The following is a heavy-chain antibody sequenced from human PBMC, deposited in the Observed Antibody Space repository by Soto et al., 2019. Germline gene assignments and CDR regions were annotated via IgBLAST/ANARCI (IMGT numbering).Heavy chain of an antibody. V-gene: IGHV4-61*01. Sequence: PSETLSLTCTVSGGSVSSGSYYWSWIRQPPGKGLEWIGYIYYSGSTNYNPSLKSRITISVDTSKTQFSLKLSSVTAADTAVYYCERELKDYGGRTAFDICGQGTMVTVSS. CDR3: ERELKDYGGRTAFDI. D-gene: IGHD4-17*01. J-gene: IGHJ3*02. CDR1: GGSVSSGSYY. CDR2: IYYSGST.